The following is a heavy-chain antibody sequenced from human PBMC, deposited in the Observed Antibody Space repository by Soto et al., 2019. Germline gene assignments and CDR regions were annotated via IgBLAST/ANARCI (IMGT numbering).Heavy chain of an antibody. CDR1: GCTFTSYS. CDR3: ATAYSGDY. J-gene: IGHJ4*02. Sequence: AAVEVSCRGSGCTFTSYSISWVRQAPGQGLKWMGWISAYNGNTNYAQKFQGRVTMTTDTSTSTAYMELRSLRSDDTAVYYCATAYSGDYWGQGTLVTVSS. V-gene: IGHV1-18*01. D-gene: IGHD2-15*01. CDR2: ISAYNGNT.